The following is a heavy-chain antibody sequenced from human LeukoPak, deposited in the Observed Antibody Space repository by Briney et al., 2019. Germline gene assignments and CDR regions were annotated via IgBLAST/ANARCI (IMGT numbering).Heavy chain of an antibody. CDR2: IYSGGGT. Sequence: GGSLRLSCAPPGFTVSRNYMSWVRQALRKGLEWVSVIYSGGGTVYADSVKGRFTISRDNSKNTLYIQMNSLRAEDTAMYYCVIGEKYSSGWYDSVWGQGTLVTVSS. CDR3: VIGEKYSSGWYDSV. CDR1: GFTVSRNY. V-gene: IGHV3-53*01. J-gene: IGHJ4*02. D-gene: IGHD6-19*01.